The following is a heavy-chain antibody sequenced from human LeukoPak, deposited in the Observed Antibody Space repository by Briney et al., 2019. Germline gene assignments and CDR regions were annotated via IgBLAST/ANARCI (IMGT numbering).Heavy chain of an antibody. CDR2: IDPSDSYI. J-gene: IGHJ4*02. CDR1: GYSYTNYW. CDR3: ARQPRGTVVFDH. D-gene: IGHD4-23*01. Sequence: GESLKIPCKGSGYSYTNYWISWVRQMPGKGLEWMGRIDPSDSYINHSPSFQGHVSISADKSVSTAYLQWSSLKASDSAMYYCARQPRGTVVFDHWGQGTLVTVSS. V-gene: IGHV5-10-1*01.